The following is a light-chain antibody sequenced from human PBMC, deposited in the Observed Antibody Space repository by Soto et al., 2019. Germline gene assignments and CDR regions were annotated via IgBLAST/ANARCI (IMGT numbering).Light chain of an antibody. J-gene: IGKJ1*01. CDR2: GAS. CDR3: QQYGSSPWT. V-gene: IGKV3-20*01. Sequence: ETVLTQSPGTLSLSPGERATLSCRASQTIRRNYLAWYRQTPGQAPRLLIYGASNRATGIADRFSGSGSGTDLTRIISGLEPEDFALYYGQQYGSSPWTVGEGTKAEIK. CDR1: QTIRRNY.